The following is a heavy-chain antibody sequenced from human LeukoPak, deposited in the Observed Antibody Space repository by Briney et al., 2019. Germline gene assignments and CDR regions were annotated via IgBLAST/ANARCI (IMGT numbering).Heavy chain of an antibody. CDR3: ARAEAVAGEVLVYWFDP. CDR2: IYYSGST. CDR1: GGSISSYY. V-gene: IGHV4-59*01. Sequence: SETLSLTCTVSGGSISSYYWSWIRQPPGKGLEWIGYIYYSGSTNYNPSLKSRVTISVDTSKNQFSLKLSSVTAADTAVYYCARAEAVAGEVLVYWFDPWGQGTLVTVSS. J-gene: IGHJ5*02. D-gene: IGHD6-19*01.